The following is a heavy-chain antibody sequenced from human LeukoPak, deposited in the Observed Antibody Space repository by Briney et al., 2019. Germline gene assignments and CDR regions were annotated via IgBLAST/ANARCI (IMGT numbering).Heavy chain of an antibody. V-gene: IGHV5-51*01. D-gene: IGHD1-14*01. CDR1: GNSFSGYW. CDR2: VYPGDSDT. CDR3: ATHTRPGPVDH. J-gene: IGHJ4*02. Sequence: PGESLKISCKGSGNSFSGYWIGWVRQMPGKGLEWMGIVYPGDSDTRYSPSFQGQVTISADKSTGTAYLQWSSLRASDTAIYYCATHTRPGPVDHWGQGTLVTVSS.